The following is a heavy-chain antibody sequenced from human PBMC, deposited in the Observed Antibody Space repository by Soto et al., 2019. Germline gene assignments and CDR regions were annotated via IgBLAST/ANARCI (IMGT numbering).Heavy chain of an antibody. CDR2: IYYSGST. CDR1: GGPISSGDYY. D-gene: IGHD6-6*01. V-gene: IGHV4-30-4*01. CDR3: ARGQQLVAPYGMDV. J-gene: IGHJ6*02. Sequence: PSETLSLTCTVSGGPISSGDYYWGWIRQPPVKGLEWIGYIYYSGSTYYNPSLKSRVTISVDTSKNQFSLKLSSVTAADTAVYYCARGQQLVAPYGMDVWGQGTTVTVS.